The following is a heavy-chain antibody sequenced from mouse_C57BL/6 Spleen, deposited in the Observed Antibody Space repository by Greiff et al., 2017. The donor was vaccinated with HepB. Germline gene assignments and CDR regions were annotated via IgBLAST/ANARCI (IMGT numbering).Heavy chain of an antibody. V-gene: IGHV1-72*01. Sequence: QVQLKQPGAELVKPGASVKLSCKASGYTFTSYWMHWVKQRPGRGLEWIGRIDPNSGGTKYNEKFKSKATLTVDKPSSTAYMQLSSLTSEDSAVYYCAREYYSNPFAYWGQGTLVTVSA. CDR1: GYTFTSYW. J-gene: IGHJ3*01. CDR2: IDPNSGGT. CDR3: AREYYSNPFAY. D-gene: IGHD2-5*01.